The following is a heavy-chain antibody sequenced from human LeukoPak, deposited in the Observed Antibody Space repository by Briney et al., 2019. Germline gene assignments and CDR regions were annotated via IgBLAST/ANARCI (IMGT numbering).Heavy chain of an antibody. CDR3: ARNLNSWFDP. D-gene: IGHD3-9*01. CDR2: ISSSSSYI. J-gene: IGHJ5*02. V-gene: IGHV3-21*01. CDR1: GFTFSSYN. Sequence: GGPLRLSCVASGFTFSSYNMNWVRQAPGKGLEWVSSISSSSSYIYYADSLKGRFTISRDNAKNSLFLQMNSLRAEDTAVYYCARNLNSWFDPWGQGTLVTVSS.